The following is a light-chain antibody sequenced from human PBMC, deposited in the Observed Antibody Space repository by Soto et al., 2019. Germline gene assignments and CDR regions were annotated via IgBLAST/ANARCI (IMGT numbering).Light chain of an antibody. CDR1: QTISNF. CDR3: QQSYGTPSWT. Sequence: IQMTQSPSSLSASVGDRLTITCRASQTISNFLNWYQQIPGTAPKLLIFAASSLQSGVPSRFSGSGSGTDFTLTISNLQPEDFATYYCQQSYGTPSWTFGQGTEVDIK. CDR2: AAS. J-gene: IGKJ1*01. V-gene: IGKV1-39*01.